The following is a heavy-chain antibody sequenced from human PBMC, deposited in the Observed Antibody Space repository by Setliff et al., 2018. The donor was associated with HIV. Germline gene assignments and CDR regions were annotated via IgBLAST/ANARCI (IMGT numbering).Heavy chain of an antibody. J-gene: IGHJ6*03. CDR2: IYSGGTT. CDR1: GFTVSSNY. CDR3: ARIGTGHTTGFYYYYMDV. D-gene: IGHD1-1*01. Sequence: PVGSLRLSCAASGFTVSSNYITWVRQAPGKGLEWVSVIYSGGTTYYADSVKGRFTVSRDDSKNTVYLQINSLTPEDTAVFYCARIGTGHTTGFYYYYMDVWGKGTTVTVSS. V-gene: IGHV3-66*02.